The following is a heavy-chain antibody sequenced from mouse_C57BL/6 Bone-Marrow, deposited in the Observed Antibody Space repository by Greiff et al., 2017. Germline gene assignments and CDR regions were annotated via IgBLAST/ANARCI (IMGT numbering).Heavy chain of an antibody. CDR3: ERLGGYYVYYYAMDY. CDR2: IHPTSGST. Sequence: QVQLQQPGAELVKPGASVTLSCKASGYTFTSYWMHWVKQRPGQGLEWIGMIHPTSGSTNYNEKFKSKATLTVDKSASTAYMQLSSRTSEDSAVYYCERLGGYYVYYYAMDYWGQGTSVTVSS. V-gene: IGHV1-64*01. J-gene: IGHJ4*01. CDR1: GYTFTSYW. D-gene: IGHD2-3*01.